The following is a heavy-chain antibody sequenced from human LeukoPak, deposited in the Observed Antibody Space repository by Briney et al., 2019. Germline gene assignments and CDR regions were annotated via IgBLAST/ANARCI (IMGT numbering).Heavy chain of an antibody. D-gene: IGHD3-10*01. CDR3: ARVRLWFGDHLDDY. Sequence: SETLSLTCTVSGYSLSSGYYWGWIRQPPGKGLEWIGSMHHSGSTYYNPSLKSRVTMSLDTSKNQFSLRLTSVTAADTAVYYCARVRLWFGDHLDDYWGQGTLVTVSS. V-gene: IGHV4-38-2*02. CDR1: GYSLSSGYY. J-gene: IGHJ4*02. CDR2: MHHSGST.